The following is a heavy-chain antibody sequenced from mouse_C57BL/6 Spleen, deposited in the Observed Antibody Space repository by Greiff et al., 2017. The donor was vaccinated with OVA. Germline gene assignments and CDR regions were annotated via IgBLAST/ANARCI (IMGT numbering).Heavy chain of an antibody. D-gene: IGHD3-2*02. J-gene: IGHJ4*01. Sequence: EVQLVESGGGLVKPGGSLKLSCAASGFTFSSYAMSWVRQTPEKRLEWVATISDGGSYTYYPDNVKGRFTISRDNAKNNLYLQMSHLKSEDTAMYYCARDVDSSGYGYYAMDYWGQGTSVTVSS. V-gene: IGHV5-4*01. CDR2: ISDGGSYT. CDR3: ARDVDSSGYGYYAMDY. CDR1: GFTFSSYA.